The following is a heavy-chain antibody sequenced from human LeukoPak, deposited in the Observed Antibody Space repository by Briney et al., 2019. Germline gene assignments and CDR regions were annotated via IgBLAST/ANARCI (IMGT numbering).Heavy chain of an antibody. J-gene: IGHJ4*02. Sequence: SETLSLTCTVSGGSMSSSTYYWGWIRQPPGKGLEWIGSMYYSGSTNYNPSLKSRVTISEDKSKNQFSLKLTSVTAADTAVYYCRIRGYSYVLDYWGQGTLVTVSS. D-gene: IGHD5-18*01. CDR2: MYYSGST. V-gene: IGHV4-39*07. CDR1: GGSMSSSTYY. CDR3: RIRGYSYVLDY.